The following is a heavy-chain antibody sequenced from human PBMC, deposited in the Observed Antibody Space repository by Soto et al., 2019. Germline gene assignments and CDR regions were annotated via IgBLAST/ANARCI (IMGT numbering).Heavy chain of an antibody. J-gene: IGHJ6*02. D-gene: IGHD3-3*01. V-gene: IGHV3-21*01. CDR2: ISSSSSYI. CDR3: ATPHYDFWSGYPDV. Sequence: GGSLRLSCAASGFTFSSYSMNWVRQAPGKGLEWVSSISSSSSYIYYADSVKGRFTISRDNAKNSLYLQMNSLRAEDTAVYYCATPHYDFWSGYPDVWGQGTTGTVS. CDR1: GFTFSSYS.